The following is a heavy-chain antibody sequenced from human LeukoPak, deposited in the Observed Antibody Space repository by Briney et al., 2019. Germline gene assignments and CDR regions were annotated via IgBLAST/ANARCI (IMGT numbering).Heavy chain of an antibody. D-gene: IGHD3-10*01. Sequence: GGSLRLSCAASGFTFSSYWMHWVRQTPGKGLVWVSRINSDGSSTSYADSVKGRFTISRDNAKNTLYLQMNSPRAEDTAVYYCARVPYGEGAFDIWGQGTMVTVSS. V-gene: IGHV3-74*01. CDR3: ARVPYGEGAFDI. J-gene: IGHJ3*02. CDR1: GFTFSSYW. CDR2: INSDGSST.